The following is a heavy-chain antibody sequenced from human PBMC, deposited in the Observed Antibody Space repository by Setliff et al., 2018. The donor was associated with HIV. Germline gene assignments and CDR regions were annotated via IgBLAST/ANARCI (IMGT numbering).Heavy chain of an antibody. CDR1: GYSISSGYY. V-gene: IGHV4-38-2*01. Sequence: SETLSLTCAVSGYSISSGYYWGWIRQPPGKGLEWIGSIYHSGSTYYNPSLKSRVTISVDRSGNQFSLRLTSVTAADTAVYYCATCRHRPSNWFDPWGQGTVVTVSS. J-gene: IGHJ5*02. CDR3: ATCRHRPSNWFDP. CDR2: IYHSGST.